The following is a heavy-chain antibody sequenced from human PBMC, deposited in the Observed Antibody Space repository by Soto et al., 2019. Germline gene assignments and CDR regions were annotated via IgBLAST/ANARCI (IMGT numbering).Heavy chain of an antibody. Sequence: HPVGSLRLSCAASGFTFSSYAMSWVRQAPGKGLEWGSAISGSGGSTYYADSVKGRFTISIDNSKNTLYLHMNSLRAEDTAVYYCAGRAYYYYYGMDVWGQGTTVTVSS. CDR3: AGRAYYYYYGMDV. J-gene: IGHJ6*02. CDR1: GFTFSSYA. V-gene: IGHV3-23*01. CDR2: ISGSGGST. D-gene: IGHD2-15*01.